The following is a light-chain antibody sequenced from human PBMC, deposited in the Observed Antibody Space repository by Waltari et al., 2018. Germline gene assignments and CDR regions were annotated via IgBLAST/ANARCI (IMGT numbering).Light chain of an antibody. CDR3: QQDYKTPS. J-gene: IGKJ4*01. CDR1: QDILYNSNNKNY. V-gene: IGKV4-1*01. Sequence: DIVMTQSPGSLVVSLGERATINCKSGQDILYNSNNKNYLAWYQHKPGQSPKLLFYWASPRASGVPDRFSGSGSGTDFTLTISRVQAEDVAIYYCQQDYKTPSFGGGTKVE. CDR2: WAS.